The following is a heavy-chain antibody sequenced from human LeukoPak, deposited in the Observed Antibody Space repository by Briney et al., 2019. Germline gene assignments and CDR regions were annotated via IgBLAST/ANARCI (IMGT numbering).Heavy chain of an antibody. CDR2: IYYSGST. D-gene: IGHD3-22*01. V-gene: IGHV4-39*01. CDR1: GGSISSSSYY. Sequence: SETLSLTCTVSGGSISSSSYYWGWIRQPPGKGLEWIGSIYYSGSTYYNPFLKSRVTISVDTSKNQFSLKLSSVTAADTAVYYCARYYYDSSGYYGDTFDYWGQGTLVTVSS. J-gene: IGHJ4*02. CDR3: ARYYYDSSGYYGDTFDY.